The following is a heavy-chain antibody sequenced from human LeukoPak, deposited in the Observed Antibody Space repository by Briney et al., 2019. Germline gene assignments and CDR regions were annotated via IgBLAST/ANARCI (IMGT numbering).Heavy chain of an antibody. CDR3: ARDRVAAGTLDY. CDR2: ISWNSGSI. CDR1: GFTFDDYA. V-gene: IGHV3-9*01. D-gene: IGHD6-13*01. Sequence: GRSLRLSCAASGFTFDDYAMHWVRQAPGKGLEWVSGISWNSGSIGYADSVKGRFTISRDNAKNSLYLQMNSLRAEDTAVYYCARDRVAAGTLDYWGQGTLVTVSS. J-gene: IGHJ4*02.